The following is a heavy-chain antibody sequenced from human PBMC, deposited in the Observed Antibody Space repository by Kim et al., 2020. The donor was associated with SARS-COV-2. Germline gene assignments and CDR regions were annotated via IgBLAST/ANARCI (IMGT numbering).Heavy chain of an antibody. V-gene: IGHV4-31*02. D-gene: IGHD2-2*01. CDR3: AGGVPAAFYYYYYYMDV. J-gene: IGHJ6*03. Sequence: LKSRVTISVDTSKNQFSLKLSSVTAADTAVYYCAGGVPAAFYYYYYYMDVWGKGTTVTVSS.